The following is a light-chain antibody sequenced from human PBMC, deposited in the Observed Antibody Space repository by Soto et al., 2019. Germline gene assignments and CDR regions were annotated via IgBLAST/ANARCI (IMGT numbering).Light chain of an antibody. CDR3: QQLASYPIGT. CDR2: DAS. J-gene: IGKJ4*01. CDR1: QDISSS. Sequence: DIKLTQPPSFRAAFVVERVLTTFRASQDISSSLAWYQQKPAKAPKLLIYDASTLQTGVPSRFRGSGSGTEFTLTIRSLQPEDFATYSCQQLASYPIGTFGGGNKVAIK. V-gene: IGKV1-9*01.